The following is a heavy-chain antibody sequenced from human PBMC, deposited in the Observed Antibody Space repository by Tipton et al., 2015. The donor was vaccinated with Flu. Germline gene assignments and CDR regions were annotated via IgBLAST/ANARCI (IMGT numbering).Heavy chain of an antibody. CDR2: VYYNGAT. D-gene: IGHD2-15*01. V-gene: IGHV4-59*01. Sequence: TLSLTCTVSGDSMSGFYWSWIRQPPGKGLEWVGYVYYNGATNYNPSLKSRVIMSVDLSKSQFSLKLTSVTAADTAVYYCARGSGGCSGGSCYSFDNWFDPWGQGTLVTVSS. CDR3: ARGSGGCSGGSCYSFDNWFDP. J-gene: IGHJ5*02. CDR1: GDSMSGFY.